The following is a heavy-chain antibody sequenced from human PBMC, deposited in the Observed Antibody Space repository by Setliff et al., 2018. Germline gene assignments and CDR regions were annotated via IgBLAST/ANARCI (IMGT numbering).Heavy chain of an antibody. D-gene: IGHD1-26*01. J-gene: IGHJ4*02. CDR2: INYTGNT. CDR3: AAPGGGGYRF. CDR1: GFTFSSYS. Sequence: SETLSLRLSCEASGFTFSSYSMNWVRQAPGKGLEWIGYINYTGNTWHNPSLKSRVTISVDTSKNQFSLNLSSVTAADTAVYYCAAPGGGGYRFWGQGTLVTVSS. V-gene: IGHV4-59*04.